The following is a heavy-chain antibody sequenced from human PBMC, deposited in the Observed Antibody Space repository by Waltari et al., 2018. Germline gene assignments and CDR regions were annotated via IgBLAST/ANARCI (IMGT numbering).Heavy chain of an antibody. CDR1: GGTFSSYA. D-gene: IGHD2-2*01. CDR2: IIASLVIA. Sequence: QVQLVQSGAEVKKPGSSVKVSCKASGGTFSSYAISWVRQAPGQGLEWMGGIIASLVIANDAQKFQGRVTITADDSTSTAYMELSSLRSEDKAVYYCARGSDQLLYYYYYMDGWGKGTTVTVSS. CDR3: ARGSDQLLYYYYYMDG. J-gene: IGHJ6*03. V-gene: IGHV1-69*04.